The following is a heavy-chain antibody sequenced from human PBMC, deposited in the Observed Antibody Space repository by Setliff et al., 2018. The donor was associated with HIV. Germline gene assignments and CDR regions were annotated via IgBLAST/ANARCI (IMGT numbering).Heavy chain of an antibody. CDR1: GFTFSSFS. CDR2: ISTDSDYI. Sequence: GGSLRLSCAASGFTFSSFSMNWVRQAPGKGLEWVSSISTDSDYIYYADSVKGRFTISRDNAKNSLSLQMNSLRAEDTAVYYCSKPTTVVTSYYFDSWGQGTQVTVSS. D-gene: IGHD4-17*01. CDR3: SKPTTVVTSYYFDS. J-gene: IGHJ4*02. V-gene: IGHV3-21*04.